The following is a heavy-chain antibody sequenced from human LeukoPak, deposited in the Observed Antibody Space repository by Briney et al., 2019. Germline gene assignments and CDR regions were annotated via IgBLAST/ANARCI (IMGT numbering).Heavy chain of an antibody. J-gene: IGHJ4*02. Sequence: KSSETLSLTCAVYGGSFNGYYWTWIRQPPGKGLEWIGEINHSGDTNYNPSLKSRVTISVDTSKNQFSLKLTSVTAADTAVYYCARDLSSGYIDYWGQGTLVTVSS. CDR2: INHSGDT. D-gene: IGHD6-19*01. CDR3: ARDLSSGYIDY. V-gene: IGHV4-34*01. CDR1: GGSFNGYY.